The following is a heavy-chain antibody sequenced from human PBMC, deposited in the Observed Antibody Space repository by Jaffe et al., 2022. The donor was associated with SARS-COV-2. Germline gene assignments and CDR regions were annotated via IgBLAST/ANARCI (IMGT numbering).Heavy chain of an antibody. J-gene: IGHJ3*02. CDR1: GYTFTSYG. Sequence: QVQLVQSGAEVKKPGASVKVSCKASGYTFTSYGISWVRQAPGQGLEWMGWISAYNGNTNYAQKLQGRVTMTTDTSTSTAYMELRSLRSDDTAVYYCARTPVLRYFDWTPIPPSAFDIWGQGTMVTVSS. CDR3: ARTPVLRYFDWTPIPPSAFDI. V-gene: IGHV1-18*01. D-gene: IGHD3-9*01. CDR2: ISAYNGNT.